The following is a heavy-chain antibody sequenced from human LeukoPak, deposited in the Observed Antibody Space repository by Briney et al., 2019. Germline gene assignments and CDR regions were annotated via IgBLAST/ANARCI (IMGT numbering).Heavy chain of an antibody. CDR2: IYYXGST. J-gene: IGHJ4*02. D-gene: IGHD3-3*01. CDR1: SYY. V-gene: IGHV4-39*01. Sequence: SYYWGWIXXXXGKGLEWVGSIYYXGSTYYNPSLKSRVTISVDTSKNQFSLKLSSVTAADTAVYYCARHRTRYDFWSGYQGAGPFDYWGQGTLVTVSS. CDR3: ARHRTRYDFWSGYQGAGPFDY.